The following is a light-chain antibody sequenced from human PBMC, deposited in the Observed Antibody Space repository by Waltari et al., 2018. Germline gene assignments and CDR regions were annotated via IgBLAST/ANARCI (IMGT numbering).Light chain of an antibody. CDR1: QSVSSN. J-gene: IGKJ4*01. CDR2: GAS. CDR3: QQYNNWPPPT. Sequence: EIVIPQSPATLSVSPGERATLSCRASQSVSSNLAWYQQRPGQAPRLLIYGASTRATGIPARFSGSGSGTEFTLTISSLQSEDFAVYYCQQYNNWPPPTFGGGTKVEIK. V-gene: IGKV3-15*01.